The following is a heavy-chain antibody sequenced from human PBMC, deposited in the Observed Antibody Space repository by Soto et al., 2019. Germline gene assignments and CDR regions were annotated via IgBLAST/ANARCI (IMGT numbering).Heavy chain of an antibody. CDR1: GGSISSYY. V-gene: IGHV4-59*01. Sequence: PSETLSLTCTVSGGSISSYYWSWIRQPPGKGLEWIGYIYYNGSTSYNPSLKSRVTISVDTSKNQFSLKLSSVTAADTAVYYCARRYGGNFDYWGQGTLVTAPQ. CDR2: IYYNGST. J-gene: IGHJ4*02. CDR3: ARRYGGNFDY. D-gene: IGHD1-26*01.